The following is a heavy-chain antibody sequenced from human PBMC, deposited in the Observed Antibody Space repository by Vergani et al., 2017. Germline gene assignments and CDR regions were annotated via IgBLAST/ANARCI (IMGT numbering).Heavy chain of an antibody. CDR2: IKQDGSEK. Sequence: VQLVESGGGVVQPGESLRLSCAASGFPFSTYGMHWVRQAPGKGLEWVANIKQDGSEKYYVDSVKGRFTISRDNAKNSLYLQMNSLRAEDTAVYYCARDRGSQLGYCSTTNCYTQYYDYMDVWGKGTTVTVSS. D-gene: IGHD2-2*02. V-gene: IGHV3-7*01. J-gene: IGHJ6*03. CDR3: ARDRGSQLGYCSTTNCYTQYYDYMDV. CDR1: GFPFSTYG.